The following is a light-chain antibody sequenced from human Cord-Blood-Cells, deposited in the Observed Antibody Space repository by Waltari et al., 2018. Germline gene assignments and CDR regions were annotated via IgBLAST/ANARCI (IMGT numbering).Light chain of an antibody. Sequence: IQMTQSPSSLSASVGDRVTITCRANQSISSYLTWYQQKPGKAPKLLIYAASSLQSGIPSRCSSSGAVTDFTLTISSLQPEYFATYYCQQCYSTPGTFGQVTKVEIK. J-gene: IGKJ1*01. CDR1: QSISSY. V-gene: IGKV1-39*01. CDR2: AAS. CDR3: QQCYSTPGT.